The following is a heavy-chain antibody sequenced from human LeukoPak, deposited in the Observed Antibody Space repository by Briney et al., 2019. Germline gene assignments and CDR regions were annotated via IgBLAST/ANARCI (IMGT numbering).Heavy chain of an antibody. CDR3: ARELYCSGGSCYSDENYPKNDY. CDR1: GYTLTELS. Sequence: PLASVKVSCKVSGYTLTELSMHWVRQAPGKGLEWMGGFDPEDGETIYAQKFQGRVTMTRDTSISTAYMELSRLRSDDTAVYYCARELYCSGGSCYSDENYPKNDYWGQGTLVTVSS. J-gene: IGHJ4*02. V-gene: IGHV1-24*01. CDR2: FDPEDGET. D-gene: IGHD2-15*01.